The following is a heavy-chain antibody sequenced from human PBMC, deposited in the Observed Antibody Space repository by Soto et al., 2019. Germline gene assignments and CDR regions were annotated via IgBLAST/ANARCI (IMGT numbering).Heavy chain of an antibody. V-gene: IGHV4-30-4*01. CDR1: GGSISSGYYY. CDR2: IYYSGNT. J-gene: IGHJ6*02. D-gene: IGHD3-16*01. CDR3: ARASLYGMDV. Sequence: NPSETLSLTCSVSGGSISSGYYYWSWIRQPPGKGLEWIGNIYYSGNTYYNPSLKSRLIISIDTSKKQFSLKVGSVTAADTAVYYCARASLYGMDVWGQGTTVTVSS.